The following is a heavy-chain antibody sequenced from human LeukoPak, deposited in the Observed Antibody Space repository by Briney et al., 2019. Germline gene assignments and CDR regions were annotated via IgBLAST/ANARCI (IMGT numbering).Heavy chain of an antibody. V-gene: IGHV3-48*01. CDR2: ISSSSSMI. Sequence: PGGSLRLSCAASGFTFSSYSMNWVRQAPGKGLEWVSYISSSSSMIYYADSVKGRFTISRDNAKNSLYLQMNTLRAEDTAVYYCARESLAIYWGQGTLVTVSS. CDR1: GFTFSSYS. CDR3: ARESLAIY. J-gene: IGHJ4*02.